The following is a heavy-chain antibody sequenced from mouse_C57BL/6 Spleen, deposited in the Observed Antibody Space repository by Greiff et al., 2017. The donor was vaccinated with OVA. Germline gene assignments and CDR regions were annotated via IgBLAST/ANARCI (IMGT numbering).Heavy chain of an antibody. J-gene: IGHJ4*01. CDR3: ARPNDGSRYGYAMDY. Sequence: QVQLQQPGAELVKPGASVKMSCKASGYTFTSYWITWVKQRPGQGLEWIGDIYPGSGSTNYNETFKSKATLTVDTSSSTAYMQLSSLTSEDSAVYYCARPNDGSRYGYAMDYWGQGTSVTVSS. CDR1: GYTFTSYW. D-gene: IGHD1-1*01. V-gene: IGHV1-55*01. CDR2: IYPGSGST.